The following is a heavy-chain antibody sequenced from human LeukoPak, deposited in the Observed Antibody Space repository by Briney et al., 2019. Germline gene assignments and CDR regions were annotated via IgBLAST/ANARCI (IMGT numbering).Heavy chain of an antibody. J-gene: IGHJ6*03. D-gene: IGHD5-24*01. Sequence: PSETLSLTCTVSGGSISSYYWSWIRQPPGKGLEWIGYIYYSGSTNYNPSLKSRVTISVDTSKNQFSLKLSSVTAADTAVYYCARGVRWLQLGYYYYYMDVWGKGTTVTISS. CDR2: IYYSGST. CDR1: GGSISSYY. CDR3: ARGVRWLQLGYYYYYMDV. V-gene: IGHV4-59*01.